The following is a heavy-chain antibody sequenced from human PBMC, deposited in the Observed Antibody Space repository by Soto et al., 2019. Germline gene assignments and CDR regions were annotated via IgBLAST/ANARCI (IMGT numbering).Heavy chain of an antibody. Sequence: WTWIRQPPGKGLEWIGEITHSGGTNYNPSLKSRVTISVDTSKNQFSLNLNSVNAADTAIYYCARGASTSGWSYFWYFDLWGRGTLVTVSS. J-gene: IGHJ2*01. V-gene: IGHV4-34*01. D-gene: IGHD6-19*01. CDR2: ITHSGGT. CDR3: ARGASTSGWSYFWYFDL.